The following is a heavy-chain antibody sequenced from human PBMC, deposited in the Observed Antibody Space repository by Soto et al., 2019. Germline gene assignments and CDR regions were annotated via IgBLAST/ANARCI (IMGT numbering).Heavy chain of an antibody. CDR3: ARDEDYYEYYYYYYGMDV. CDR1: GYTFTSYA. J-gene: IGHJ6*02. CDR2: ISAYNGNT. D-gene: IGHD3-22*01. Sequence: ASVKVSCKSSGYTFTSYAISWVRQAPGQVLEWMGWISAYNGNTNYAQKLQGRVTMTTDTSTSTAYMELRSLRSDDTAVYYCARDEDYYEYYYYYYGMDVWGQGTTVTVSS. V-gene: IGHV1-18*01.